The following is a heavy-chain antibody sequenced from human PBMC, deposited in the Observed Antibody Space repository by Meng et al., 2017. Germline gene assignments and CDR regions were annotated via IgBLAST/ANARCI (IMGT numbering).Heavy chain of an antibody. CDR3: ATISPRDSSGLSFDY. D-gene: IGHD3-22*01. Sequence: QVQLVLYGCELKKPGHTVKVSCKASGYTFTSYSMNWVPQAPGQGLEWMGWINTNTGNPTYAQGFTGRFVFSLDTSVSTAYLQISSLKAEDTAVYYCATISPRDSSGLSFDYWGQGTLVTVSS. V-gene: IGHV7-4-1*02. CDR1: GYTFTSYS. CDR2: INTNTGNP. J-gene: IGHJ4*02.